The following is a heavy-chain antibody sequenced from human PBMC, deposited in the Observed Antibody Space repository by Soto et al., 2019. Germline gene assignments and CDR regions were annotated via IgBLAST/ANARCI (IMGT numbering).Heavy chain of an antibody. D-gene: IGHD3-10*01. V-gene: IGHV1-18*01. CDR2: IKPYNGNT. CDR3: ARDLDGSGSYYTDY. CDR1: GYTFNIYG. Sequence: QVQLVQSGAEVKKPGASVKVSCKASGYTFNIYGINWVRQAPGQGLEWMGGIKPYNGNTKYAQNLQGRVTMTTDTSTSTAYMELRSLRSDDTAVYYGARDLDGSGSYYTDYWGQGTLVTVSS. J-gene: IGHJ4*02.